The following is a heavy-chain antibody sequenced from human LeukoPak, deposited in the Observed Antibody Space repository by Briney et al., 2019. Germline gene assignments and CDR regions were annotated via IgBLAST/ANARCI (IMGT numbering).Heavy chain of an antibody. D-gene: IGHD1-7*01. CDR1: GGSISSGSYY. J-gene: IGHJ4*02. CDR2: IYTSGST. Sequence: SETLSLTCTVSGGSISSGSYYWSWIRQPAGKGLEWIGRIYTSGSTYYNPSLKSRVTISVDTSKNQFSLKLSSVTAADTAVYYCARVGFYNWNYGVLLWGQGTLVTVSS. V-gene: IGHV4-61*02. CDR3: ARVGFYNWNYGVLL.